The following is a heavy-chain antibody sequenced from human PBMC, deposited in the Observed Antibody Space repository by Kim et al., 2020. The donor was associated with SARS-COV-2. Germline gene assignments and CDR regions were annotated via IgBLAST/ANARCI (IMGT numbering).Heavy chain of an antibody. Sequence: SETLSLTCAVYGGSFSGYYWSWIRQPPGKGLEWIGEINHSGSTNYNPSLKSRVTISVDTSKNQFSLKLSSVTAADTAVYYCARGYGYCSSTSCRREFDPWGQGTLVTVSS. CDR1: GGSFSGYY. V-gene: IGHV4-34*01. CDR2: INHSGST. D-gene: IGHD2-2*01. J-gene: IGHJ5*02. CDR3: ARGYGYCSSTSCRREFDP.